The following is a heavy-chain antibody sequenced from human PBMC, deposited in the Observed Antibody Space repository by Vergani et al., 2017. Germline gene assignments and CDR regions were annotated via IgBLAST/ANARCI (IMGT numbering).Heavy chain of an antibody. D-gene: IGHD3-3*01. Sequence: QVQLVPSGAEVKKPGASVKVSCKASGYTFTSYGISWVRQAPGQGLEWMGWISAYNGNTNYAQKLQGRVTMTTDTSTSTAYMELRSRRSDDTAGYYCAREAILLSFWSGYYPPYYYYMDVWSKGTTVTVSS. CDR1: GYTFTSYG. CDR3: AREAILLSFWSGYYPPYYYYMDV. J-gene: IGHJ6*03. CDR2: ISAYNGNT. V-gene: IGHV1-18*01.